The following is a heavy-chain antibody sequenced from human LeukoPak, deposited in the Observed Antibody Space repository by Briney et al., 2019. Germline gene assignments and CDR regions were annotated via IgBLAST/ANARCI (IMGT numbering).Heavy chain of an antibody. CDR2: INHSGST. V-gene: IGHV4-39*07. J-gene: IGHJ4*02. CDR1: SGSISTSNYY. D-gene: IGHD2-15*01. CDR3: ARGAIVVVVAANPFFDY. Sequence: SETLSLTCTVSSGSISTSNYYWSWIRQPPGKGLEWIGEINHSGSTNYNPSLKSRVTISVDTSKNQFSLKLSSVTAADTAVYYCARGAIVVVVAANPFFDYWGQGTLVTVSS.